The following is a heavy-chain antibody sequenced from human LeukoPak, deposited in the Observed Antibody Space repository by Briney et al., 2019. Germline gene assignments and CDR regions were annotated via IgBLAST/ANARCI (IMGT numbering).Heavy chain of an antibody. CDR2: ISYDGSNK. D-gene: IGHD1-26*01. CDR3: ARDSSREYYYYGMDV. Sequence: PGRSLRLSCAASGFTFSSYAMHWVRQAPGKGLEWVAVISYDGSNKCYADSVKGRFTISRDNSKNTLYLQMNSLRAEDTAVYYCARDSSREYYYYGMDVWGKGTTVTVSS. CDR1: GFTFSSYA. J-gene: IGHJ6*04. V-gene: IGHV3-30*04.